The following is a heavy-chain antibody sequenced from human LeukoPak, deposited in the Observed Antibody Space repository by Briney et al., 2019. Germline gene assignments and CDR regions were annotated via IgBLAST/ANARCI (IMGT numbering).Heavy chain of an antibody. J-gene: IGHJ4*02. CDR1: GGSIGLYY. CDR3: ARARDYYGSGRDFDY. Sequence: SETLSLTCTVSGGSIGLYYWSWIRQPPGKGLEWIGYISYTGSTNYNPSLKSRVTISVDTSKNQFSLKLSSVAAADTAVYYRARARDYYGSGRDFDYWGQGTLVTFSS. D-gene: IGHD3-10*01. CDR2: ISYTGST. V-gene: IGHV4-59*01.